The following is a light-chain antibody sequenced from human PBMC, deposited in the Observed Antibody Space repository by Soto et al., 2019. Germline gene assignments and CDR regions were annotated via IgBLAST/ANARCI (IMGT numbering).Light chain of an antibody. CDR3: QQYNNWPSLT. CDR1: QSVSSY. CDR2: GAS. V-gene: IGKV3-15*01. J-gene: IGKJ4*01. Sequence: EIVLTQSPATLSLSPGERAILSCRASQSVSSYLAWYQQKPGQAPRLLIYGASTRATGIPARFSGSGPGTEFTLTISSLQSEDFAVYYCQQYNNWPSLTFGGGTKVDIK.